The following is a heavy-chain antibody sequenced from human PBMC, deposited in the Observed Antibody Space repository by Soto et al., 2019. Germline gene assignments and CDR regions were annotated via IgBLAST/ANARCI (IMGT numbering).Heavy chain of an antibody. J-gene: IGHJ6*02. D-gene: IGHD3-3*01. Sequence: QVQLQESGPGLVKPSGTLSLTCDVSGGSISSSNWWNWVRQPPGKGLEWIGGIYHSGSTNYNPSLKGRLTLSVEKSKNQFSLKLSSVTAADTAVYYCARDQIFGVVRTHYYYGMDVWGQGTTVTVSS. CDR2: IYHSGST. V-gene: IGHV4-4*02. CDR3: ARDQIFGVVRTHYYYGMDV. CDR1: GGSISSSNW.